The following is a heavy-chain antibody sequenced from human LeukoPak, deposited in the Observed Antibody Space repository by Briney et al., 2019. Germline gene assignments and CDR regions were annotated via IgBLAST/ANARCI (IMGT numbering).Heavy chain of an antibody. Sequence: SETLSLTCTVSGGSISSYYWSWIRQPAGKGLEWIGRIYTSGSTNYNPSLKSRVTMSVDTSKNQFSLKLSSVTAADTAVYYCARVGYDILTGSYYYMDVWGKGTTVTVSS. CDR2: IYTSGST. D-gene: IGHD3-9*01. V-gene: IGHV4-4*07. CDR3: ARVGYDILTGSYYYMDV. J-gene: IGHJ6*03. CDR1: GGSISSYY.